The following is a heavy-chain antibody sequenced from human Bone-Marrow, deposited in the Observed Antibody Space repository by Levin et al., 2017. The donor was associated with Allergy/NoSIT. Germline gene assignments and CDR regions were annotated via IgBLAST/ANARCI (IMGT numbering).Heavy chain of an antibody. J-gene: IGHJ5*02. D-gene: IGHD2-15*01. Sequence: SVKVSCKSSGGTFSNYAISWVRQAPGLGLEWMGGIMPILGKSTYAQNFQDRVTFTADDSTSTAYMDLRALKSEGTAVYYCACAPLSLLLLGWFDPWGQGTLVTVSS. CDR3: ACAPLSLLLLGWFDP. V-gene: IGHV1-69*10. CDR1: GGTFSNYA. CDR2: IMPILGKS.